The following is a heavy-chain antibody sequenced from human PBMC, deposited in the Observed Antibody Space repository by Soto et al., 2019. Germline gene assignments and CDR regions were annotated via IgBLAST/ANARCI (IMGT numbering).Heavy chain of an antibody. J-gene: IGHJ2*01. V-gene: IGHV3-23*01. CDR3: AKVGSYYNDYDNWYFDL. CDR1: GFTFSSYA. D-gene: IGHD3-16*01. CDR2: ITRSGDTG. Sequence: EVQLLESGGGFVQPGGSLRLSCAASGFTFSSYAMTWVRQAPGKGLEWVSAITRSGDTGIYADSVKGRFTISRDNSKNTLYLQMNSLRAVDTAAYYCAKVGSYYNDYDNWYFDLWGRGTLVTVSS.